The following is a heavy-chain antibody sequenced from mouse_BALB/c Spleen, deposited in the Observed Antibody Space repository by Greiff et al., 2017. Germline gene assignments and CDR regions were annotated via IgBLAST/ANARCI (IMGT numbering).Heavy chain of an antibody. CDR1: GYTFTSYW. D-gene: IGHD2-14*01. Sequence: QVQLKQSGAELAKPGASVKMSCKASGYTFTSYWMHWVKQRPGQGLEWIGYINPSTGYTEYNQKFKDKATLTADKSSSTAYMQLSSLTSEDSAVYYCAFFYRYDGYWGQGTTLIVSS. CDR3: AFFYRYDGY. V-gene: IGHV1-7*01. J-gene: IGHJ2*01. CDR2: INPSTGYT.